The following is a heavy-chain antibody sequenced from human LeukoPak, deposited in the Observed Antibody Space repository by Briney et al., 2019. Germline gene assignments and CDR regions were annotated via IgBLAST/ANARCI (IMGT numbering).Heavy chain of an antibody. J-gene: IGHJ4*02. CDR1: GYTFTSYG. V-gene: IGHV1-8*02. Sequence: ASVKVSCKASGYTFTSYGISWVRQAPGQGLEWMGWMNPNSGNTGYAQKFQGRVTMTRNTSISTAYMELSSLRSEDTAVYYCARVREQWLGDFDYWGQGTLVTVSS. CDR3: ARVREQWLGDFDY. D-gene: IGHD6-19*01. CDR2: MNPNSGNT.